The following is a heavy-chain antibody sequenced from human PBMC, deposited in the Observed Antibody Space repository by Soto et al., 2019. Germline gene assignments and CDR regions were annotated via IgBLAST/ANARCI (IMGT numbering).Heavy chain of an antibody. CDR2: INHRGST. CDR1: GGSFSGYY. D-gene: IGHD1-1*01. J-gene: IGHJ5*02. CDR3: ATTNWNHKLVDP. V-gene: IGHV4-34*01. Sequence: PXETLSLTCAVVGGSFSGYYRSWIRQPPGKGLEWIGEINHRGSTNYNPSLKSRVTMSVDTSKNHFSLKLTSMTAAYTAVYYCATTNWNHKLVDPWGQGILVTVSS.